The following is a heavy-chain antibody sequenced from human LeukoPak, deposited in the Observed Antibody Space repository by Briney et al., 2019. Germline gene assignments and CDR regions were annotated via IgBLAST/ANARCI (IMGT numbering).Heavy chain of an antibody. CDR3: ARVSSGWYVPY. CDR1: GFTFSSYS. CDR2: ISSSSSYI. Sequence: GGSLRLSCAASGFTFSSYSMNWVRQAPGKGLEWVSSISSSSSYIYYADSVKGRFTISRDNAKNSLYLHMNSLRAEDTAVYDCARVSSGWYVPYWGQGTLVTVSS. J-gene: IGHJ4*02. D-gene: IGHD6-19*01. V-gene: IGHV3-21*01.